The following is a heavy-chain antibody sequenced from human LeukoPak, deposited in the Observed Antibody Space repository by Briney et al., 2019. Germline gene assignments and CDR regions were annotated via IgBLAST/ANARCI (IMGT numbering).Heavy chain of an antibody. CDR3: ARAPVIMVRGVVMPNNKGEIAYYFDF. V-gene: IGHV4-4*07. CDR1: GGSISSYY. Sequence: SDTLSLTCTVSGGSISSYYWSWIRQPAGKGLEWIGRIYSSVSVNHNPSLKSRVSMSVDTSKTQFSLKLTSETAADTAVYYCARAPVIMVRGVVMPNNKGEIAYYFDFWGQGTLVTVSS. J-gene: IGHJ4*02. D-gene: IGHD3-10*01. CDR2: IYSSVSV.